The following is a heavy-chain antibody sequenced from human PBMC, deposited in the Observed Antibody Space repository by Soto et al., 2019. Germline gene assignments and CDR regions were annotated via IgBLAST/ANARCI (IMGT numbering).Heavy chain of an antibody. Sequence: QPQLQESGPGLVKPSETLSLTCAVSGGSVTSRECFWGGIRQPPGQGLEFVGTISPTGTTYSNPSRKGRVTISVDMSKNQFSLDLSSVTATDTAVYYCARQRIPTAGNTWFDPWGPGVLVTVSA. CDR1: GGSVTSRECF. D-gene: IGHD6-13*01. V-gene: IGHV4-39*01. CDR2: ISPTGTT. J-gene: IGHJ5*02. CDR3: ARQRIPTAGNTWFDP.